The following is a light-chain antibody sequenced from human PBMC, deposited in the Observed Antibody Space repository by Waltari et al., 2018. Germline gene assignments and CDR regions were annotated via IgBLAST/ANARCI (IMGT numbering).Light chain of an antibody. CDR3: QRYSSSPWT. J-gene: IGKJ1*01. CDR1: QSVSSY. V-gene: IGKV3-20*01. CDR2: GAS. Sequence: IILTQSPATLSLSPGERDTLSCRASQSVSSYLAWYQQKPGQAPRLLMYGASTRATGIPDRFSGSGSGTEFTLTISSLEPEDFAVYYCQRYSSSPWTFGQGTKVEIK.